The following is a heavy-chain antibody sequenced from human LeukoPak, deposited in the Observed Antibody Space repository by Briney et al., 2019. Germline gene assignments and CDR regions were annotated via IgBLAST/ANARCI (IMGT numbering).Heavy chain of an antibody. V-gene: IGHV3-33*01. Sequence: GGSLRLSCAASGFTFSSYGMHWVRQAPGKGLEWVAVIWYDGSNKYYADSVKGRFTISRDNAKNSLSLQMNSLTDEDTAVYYCARDYAYAFDIWGQGTLVTVSS. CDR1: GFTFSSYG. CDR2: IWYDGSNK. CDR3: ARDYAYAFDI. J-gene: IGHJ3*02. D-gene: IGHD3-16*01.